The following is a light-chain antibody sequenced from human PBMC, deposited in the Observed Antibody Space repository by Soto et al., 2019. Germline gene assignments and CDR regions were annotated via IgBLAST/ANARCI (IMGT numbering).Light chain of an antibody. CDR1: QSVNNY. V-gene: IGKV3-11*01. J-gene: IGKJ1*01. Sequence: EIVLTQSPDTLRLSPGERATLSFRASQSVNNYLVWYQQKPGQAPRLLIYDASSRATGIPARFSGSGSGTDFTLSISSLESEYLSLSYSQQRSYWPPWTFGQGLKGDTK. CDR3: QQRSYWPPWT. CDR2: DAS.